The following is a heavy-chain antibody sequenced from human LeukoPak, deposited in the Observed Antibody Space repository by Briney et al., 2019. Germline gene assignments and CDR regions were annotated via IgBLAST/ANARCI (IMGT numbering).Heavy chain of an antibody. CDR2: ISSSGTTI. CDR1: GFTFSSYE. CDR3: ARQIGMDV. Sequence: GGSLRLSCVGSGFTFSSYEMNWVRQAPGNGLEWVSYISSSGTTIYYADSVKGRFTISRDNAKNSLYLQMNSLRAEDTAVYYCARQIGMDVWGQGTTVTVSS. V-gene: IGHV3-48*03. J-gene: IGHJ6*02.